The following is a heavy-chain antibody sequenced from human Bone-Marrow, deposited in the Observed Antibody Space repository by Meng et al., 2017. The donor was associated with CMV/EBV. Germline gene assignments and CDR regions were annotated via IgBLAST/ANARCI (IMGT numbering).Heavy chain of an antibody. Sequence: GGSLRLSCAASGLTFSSYAMSWVRQAPGKGLEWVSSISSSSSYIYYADSVKGRFTISRDNAKNSLYLQMNSLRAEDTAVYYCARGYSSLRFDPWGQGTLVTVSS. J-gene: IGHJ5*02. D-gene: IGHD6-19*01. CDR1: GLTFSSYA. V-gene: IGHV3-21*01. CDR3: ARGYSSLRFDP. CDR2: ISSSSSYI.